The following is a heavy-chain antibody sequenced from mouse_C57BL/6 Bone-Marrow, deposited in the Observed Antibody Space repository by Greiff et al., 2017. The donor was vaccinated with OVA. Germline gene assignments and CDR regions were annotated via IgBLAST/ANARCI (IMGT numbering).Heavy chain of an antibody. Sequence: VQLQQSGAELVRPGTSVKVSCKASGYAFTNSLIEWVKQRPGQGLEWIGVINPGGGGTNYNGKFKGKATLTADKSSSTAYMQLSSLTSEDSAVYFCARNYRTPYWYFDVWGTGTTVTVSA. D-gene: IGHD2-14*01. V-gene: IGHV1-54*01. J-gene: IGHJ1*03. CDR2: INPGGGGT. CDR3: ARNYRTPYWYFDV. CDR1: GYAFTNSL.